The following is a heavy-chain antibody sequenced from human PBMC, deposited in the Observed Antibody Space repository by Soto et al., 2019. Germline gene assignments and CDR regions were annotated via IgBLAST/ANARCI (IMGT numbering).Heavy chain of an antibody. CDR3: ARDRPAQGVGATTGFDY. CDR2: INPNSGGT. J-gene: IGHJ4*02. D-gene: IGHD1-26*01. Sequence: ASVKVSCKASGYTFTGYYMHWVRQAPGQGLEWMGWINPNSGGTNYAQKFQGWVTMTRDTSISTAFMELSWLRSDDTAVYYCARDRPAQGVGATTGFDYWGQGTLVTVSS. V-gene: IGHV1-2*04. CDR1: GYTFTGYY.